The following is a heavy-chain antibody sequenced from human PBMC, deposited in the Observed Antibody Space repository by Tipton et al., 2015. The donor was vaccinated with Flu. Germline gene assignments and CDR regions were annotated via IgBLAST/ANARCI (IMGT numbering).Heavy chain of an antibody. V-gene: IGHV3-11*04. D-gene: IGHD2/OR15-2a*01. J-gene: IGHJ3*01. Sequence: QLVQSGGGLEKPGGSLRLFCAASGFTFRDAWLSWVRQAPGKGLEWVSKIDIHSRSIDYADSVRGRFTISRDSAKRSVYLQMNSLRVEDTAVYYCARDPFLGTGDAFDVWGRGTMVTVSS. CDR1: GFTFRDAW. CDR2: IDIHSRSI. CDR3: ARDPFLGTGDAFDV.